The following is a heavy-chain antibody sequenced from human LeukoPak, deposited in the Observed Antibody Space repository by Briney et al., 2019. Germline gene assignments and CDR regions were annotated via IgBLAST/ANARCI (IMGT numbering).Heavy chain of an antibody. CDR1: GGTISRYA. Sequence: ASVKVSCKASGGTISRYAITWVRQAPGQGLEWMGRINPNSGGTNYAQKFQGRVTMTRDTSISTAYMELSRLRSDDTAVYYCASSGTYYYDSSGYYYSTDWFDPWGQGTLVTVSS. CDR3: ASSGTYYYDSSGYYYSTDWFDP. CDR2: INPNSGGT. V-gene: IGHV1-2*06. D-gene: IGHD3-22*01. J-gene: IGHJ5*02.